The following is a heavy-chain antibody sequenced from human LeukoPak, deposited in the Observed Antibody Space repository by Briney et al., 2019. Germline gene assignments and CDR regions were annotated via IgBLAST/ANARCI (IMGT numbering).Heavy chain of an antibody. V-gene: IGHV4-39*07. CDR2: IYYSGST. D-gene: IGHD3-3*01. J-gene: IGHJ6*03. CDR1: GGSISSSSYY. Sequence: SETLSLTCTVSGGSISSSSYYWGWIRQPPGKGLEWIGSIYYSGSTYYNPSLKSRVTISVDTSKNQFSLKLSSVTAADTAVYYCATQPTSYYDFWSGYYEYYYYYMDVWGKGTTVTVSS. CDR3: ATQPTSYYDFWSGYYEYYYYYMDV.